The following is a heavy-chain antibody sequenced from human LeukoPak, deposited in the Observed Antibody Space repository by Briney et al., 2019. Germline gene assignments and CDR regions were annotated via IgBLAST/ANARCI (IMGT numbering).Heavy chain of an antibody. Sequence: GGSLTLSCAASGFTFSSYAMSWVRQAPGKRLEWVSAISGSGGSTYYADSVKGRFTISRDNSKNTLYLQMNSLRAEDTAVYYCAKGLVELLWFGELSWFDPWGQGTLVTVSS. CDR2: ISGSGGST. J-gene: IGHJ5*02. D-gene: IGHD3-10*01. CDR1: GFTFSSYA. V-gene: IGHV3-23*01. CDR3: AKGLVELLWFGELSWFDP.